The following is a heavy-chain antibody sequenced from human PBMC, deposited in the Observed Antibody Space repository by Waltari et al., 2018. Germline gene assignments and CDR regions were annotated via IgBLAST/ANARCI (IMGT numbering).Heavy chain of an antibody. CDR3: ARQGSYGSGLTY. V-gene: IGHV5-51*01. CDR2: IYPGDSDT. J-gene: IGHJ4*02. Sequence: EVQLVQSGAELTRSGESLKISCKDSGSSFTNYWIGWVRQMPGKGPEWMGIIYPGDSDTRYSPSFQGQVTISADKSISTAYLQWSGLKASDTAMYYCARQGSYGSGLTYWGQGTLVTVSS. CDR1: GSSFTNYW. D-gene: IGHD3-10*01.